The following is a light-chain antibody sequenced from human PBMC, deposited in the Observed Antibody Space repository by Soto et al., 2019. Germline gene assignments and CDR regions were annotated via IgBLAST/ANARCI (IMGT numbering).Light chain of an antibody. CDR3: QSYDSSLSVV. CDR1: SSNIGAGYD. Sequence: QSVLTQPPSVSGAPGQRVTISCTGSSSNIGAGYDVHWYQQLPGTAPKLLIYGNSNRPSGVPDRFSGSKSGTSASLAITGPQAEDGADYYAQSYDSSLSVVFGGGTKLPVL. V-gene: IGLV1-40*01. J-gene: IGLJ2*01. CDR2: GNS.